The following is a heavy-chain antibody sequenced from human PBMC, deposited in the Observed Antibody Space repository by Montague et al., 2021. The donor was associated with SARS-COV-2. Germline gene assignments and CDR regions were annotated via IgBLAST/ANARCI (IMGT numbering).Heavy chain of an antibody. CDR3: ARQPYLASAYYFDY. CDR1: GASITTYY. Sequence: SETLSLTCSVSGASITTYYCSWIRQAPGKGLEWIAYIFHSGHTNYNPSLRSRVAISIDTSRDQFSLSLTSITAADTALDYCARQPYLASAYYFDYWGLGTMVTVSS. V-gene: IGHV4-59*01. CDR2: IFHSGHT. J-gene: IGHJ4*02. D-gene: IGHD3-10*01.